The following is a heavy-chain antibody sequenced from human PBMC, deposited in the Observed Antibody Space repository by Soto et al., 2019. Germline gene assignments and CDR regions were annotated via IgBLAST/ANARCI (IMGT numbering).Heavy chain of an antibody. CDR3: ARGRVAAASINWFDP. CDR2: INHSGST. J-gene: IGHJ5*02. Sequence: QVQLQQWGAGLLKPSETLSLTCAVYGGSFSGYYWSWIRQPPGKGLEWIGEINHSGSTNYNPSLKSRVNISVETSKNQFSLKLSSVTAADTAVYYCARGRVAAASINWFDPWGQGTLVTVSS. CDR1: GGSFSGYY. V-gene: IGHV4-34*01. D-gene: IGHD6-13*01.